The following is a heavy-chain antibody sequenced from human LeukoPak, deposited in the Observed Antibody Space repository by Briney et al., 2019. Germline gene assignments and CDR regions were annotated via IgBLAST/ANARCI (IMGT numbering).Heavy chain of an antibody. CDR1: GFTLSSYS. V-gene: IGHV3-21*01. CDR2: ISSSSSYI. D-gene: IGHD3-22*01. Sequence: PGGSLRLSCAASGFTLSSYSMNWVRQAPGKGLEWVSSISSSSSYIYYADSVKGRFTISRDNAKNSLYLQMNSLRAEDTAVYYCARERGYDSSGYYFNNSDYWGQGTLVTVSS. CDR3: ARERGYDSSGYYFNNSDY. J-gene: IGHJ4*02.